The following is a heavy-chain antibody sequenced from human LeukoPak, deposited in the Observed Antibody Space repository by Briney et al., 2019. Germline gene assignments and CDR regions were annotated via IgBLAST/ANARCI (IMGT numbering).Heavy chain of an antibody. V-gene: IGHV3-23*01. Sequence: GGSLRLSCAVSGFTFSSYAMSWVRQAPGKGLEWVSGLSGSGDSTYYAASVKGRFTISRDNSKNTLYLQMNSLRAEDTAVYYCAKDPAGYSYGPYAFDIWGQGTMVTVSS. D-gene: IGHD5-18*01. CDR3: AKDPAGYSYGPYAFDI. CDR1: GFTFSSYA. J-gene: IGHJ3*02. CDR2: LSGSGDST.